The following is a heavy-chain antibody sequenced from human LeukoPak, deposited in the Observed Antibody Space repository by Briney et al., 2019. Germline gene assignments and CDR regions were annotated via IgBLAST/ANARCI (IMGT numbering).Heavy chain of an antibody. CDR3: ARSPRIGVAARSNDY. Sequence: ASVKVSCKASGGTFSSYAISWVRQAPGQGLEWMGRIIPILGIANYAQKFQGRVTITADKSTSTAYMELSSLRSEDTAVYYCARSPRIGVAARSNDYWGQGTLVTVSS. CDR2: IIPILGIA. V-gene: IGHV1-69*04. D-gene: IGHD6-19*01. J-gene: IGHJ4*02. CDR1: GGTFSSYA.